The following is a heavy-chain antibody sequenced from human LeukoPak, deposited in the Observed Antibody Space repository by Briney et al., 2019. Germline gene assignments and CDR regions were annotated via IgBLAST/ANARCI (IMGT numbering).Heavy chain of an antibody. V-gene: IGHV4-39*01. D-gene: IGHD6-13*01. J-gene: IGHJ4*02. CDR1: GGSISSSSYY. CDR3: VRHSSSWYGEWYYFDY. CDR2: IYYSGST. Sequence: SETLSLTCTVSGGSISSSSYYWGWIRQPPGKGLEWIGSIYYSGSTYYNPSLKSRVTISVDTSKNQFSLKLSSVTAADTAVYYCVRHSSSWYGEWYYFDYWGQGTLVTVSS.